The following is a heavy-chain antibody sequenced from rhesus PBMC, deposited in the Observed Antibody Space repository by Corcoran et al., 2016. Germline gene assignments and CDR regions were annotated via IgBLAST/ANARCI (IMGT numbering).Heavy chain of an antibody. CDR1: GYTFTDYY. D-gene: IGHD4-35*01. CDR2: INPYNGNT. J-gene: IGHJ4*01. Sequence: QVQLVQSGAEVKKPGSSVKVSCKASGYTFTDYYLHWVRQAPRQGLEWMGRINPYNGNTKYAQKFQGRVTMTRDTSTSTAYMELSSLRSEDTAVYYCAREYPTVTTYPYYFDYWGQGVLVTVSS. CDR3: AREYPTVTTYPYYFDY. V-gene: IGHV1S2*01.